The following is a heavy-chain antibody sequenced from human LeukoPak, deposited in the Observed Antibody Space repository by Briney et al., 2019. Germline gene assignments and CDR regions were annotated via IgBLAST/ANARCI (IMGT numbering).Heavy chain of an antibody. D-gene: IGHD1-14*01. CDR2: IYHSGST. V-gene: IGHV4-38-2*02. Sequence: SETLSLTCTVSGYSISSGYYWGWIRQPPGKGLEWIGSIYHSGSTYYNPSLKSRVTISVDTSKNQFSLKLSSVTAADTAVYYCARSPLGIHAFDLWGRGTLVTVSS. CDR1: GYSISSGYY. CDR3: ARSPLGIHAFDL. J-gene: IGHJ2*01.